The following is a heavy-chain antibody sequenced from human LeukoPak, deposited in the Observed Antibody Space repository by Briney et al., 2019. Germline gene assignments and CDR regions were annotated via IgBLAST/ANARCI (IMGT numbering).Heavy chain of an antibody. CDR2: IYPGDSDT. CDR1: GYSFTSYW. Sequence: GESLKISCKGSGYSFTSYWIGWVRQMPGKGLEWVGIIYPGDSDTRYSPSFQGQVTISADKSISTAYLQWSSLKASDTAMYYCARLERIAVAGTFYFDYWGQGTLVTVSS. D-gene: IGHD6-19*01. V-gene: IGHV5-51*01. CDR3: ARLERIAVAGTFYFDY. J-gene: IGHJ4*02.